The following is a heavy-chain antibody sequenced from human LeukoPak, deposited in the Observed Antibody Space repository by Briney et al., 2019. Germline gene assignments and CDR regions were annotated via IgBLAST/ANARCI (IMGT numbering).Heavy chain of an antibody. Sequence: SSETLSLTCTVSGGSISSSSYYWGWVRQPPGKGLEWIGIIYYGGNTYYNPSLESRLAMSIDTSKNHFSLKLSSVTAADTAVYYCARDQTYSGSGIYTYFDYWGQGILVTVSS. J-gene: IGHJ4*02. CDR2: IYYGGNT. CDR3: ARDQTYSGSGIYTYFDY. V-gene: IGHV4-39*02. D-gene: IGHD3-10*01. CDR1: GGSISSSSYY.